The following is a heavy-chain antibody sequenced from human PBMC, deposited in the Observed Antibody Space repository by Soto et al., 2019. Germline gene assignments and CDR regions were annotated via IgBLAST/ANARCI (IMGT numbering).Heavy chain of an antibody. D-gene: IGHD3-3*01. CDR3: AKGITIFGVVMLPDTYVDY. V-gene: IGHV3-30*18. Sequence: LRLSCAASGFTFSSYGMHWVRQAPGKGLEWVAVISYDGSNKYYADSVKGRFTISRDNSKNTLYLQMNSLRAEDTAVYYCAKGITIFGVVMLPDTYVDYWGQGTLVTVSS. CDR1: GFTFSSYG. J-gene: IGHJ4*02. CDR2: ISYDGSNK.